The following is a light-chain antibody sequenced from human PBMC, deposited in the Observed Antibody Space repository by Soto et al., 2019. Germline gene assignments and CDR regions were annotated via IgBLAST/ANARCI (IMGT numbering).Light chain of an antibody. J-gene: IGKJ2*01. V-gene: IGKV3-15*01. Sequence: ERVMTQSPDTLSVSPGERATLSCRASQSANNNVAWYQQRLGQGPRHLIYGASTRASGIPASFSGSGSGTDFTLTISSLQPEDFATYYCQQSYSSLPYSFGRGTKLE. CDR2: GAS. CDR3: QQSYSSLPYS. CDR1: QSANNN.